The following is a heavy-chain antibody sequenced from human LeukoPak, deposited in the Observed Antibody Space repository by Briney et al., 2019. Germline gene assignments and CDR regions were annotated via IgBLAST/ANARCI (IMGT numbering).Heavy chain of an antibody. V-gene: IGHV4-34*01. D-gene: IGHD2-8*01. CDR3: ARAWGIVLMVYAPSHNYYFDY. J-gene: IGHJ4*02. CDR2: INHSGST. Sequence: SETLSLTCAVYGGSFSGYYWSWIRQPPGKGLEWIGEINHSGSTNYNPSLKSRVTISVDTSKNQFSLKLSSVTAADTAVYYCARAWGIVLMVYAPSHNYYFDYWGQGTLVTVSS. CDR1: GGSFSGYY.